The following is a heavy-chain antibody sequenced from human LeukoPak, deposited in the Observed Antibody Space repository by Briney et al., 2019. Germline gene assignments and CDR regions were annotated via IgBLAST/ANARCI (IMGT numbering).Heavy chain of an antibody. J-gene: IGHJ5*02. V-gene: IGHV4-4*07. CDR1: GGSISSYY. CDR2: IYTSGTI. CDR3: ARDSGTTGEVKFDP. Sequence: PSETLSLTCTVSGGSISSYYWSWIRQPAGPALEWIGRIYTSGTITYNPSLKSRVTVSLDTSKKQFSLKLSSVTAADTAVYYCARDSGTTGEVKFDPWGQGTLVTVSS. D-gene: IGHD3-10*01.